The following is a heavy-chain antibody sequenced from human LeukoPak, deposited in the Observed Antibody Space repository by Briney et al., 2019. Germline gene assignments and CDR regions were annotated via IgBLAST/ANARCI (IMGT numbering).Heavy chain of an antibody. D-gene: IGHD5-12*01. J-gene: IGHJ4*02. CDR1: GFTFDDYG. V-gene: IGHV3-9*01. CDR2: ISWNSDSR. Sequence: PGGSLRLSCAASGFTFDDYGMHWVRQAPGKGLEWVSGISWNSDSRGYADSVKGRFTISRDNGKNTLYLQMNSLRAEDTALYYCAKRSGILYSGYDWGAFDSWGQGTLVTVSS. CDR3: AKRSGILYSGYDWGAFDS.